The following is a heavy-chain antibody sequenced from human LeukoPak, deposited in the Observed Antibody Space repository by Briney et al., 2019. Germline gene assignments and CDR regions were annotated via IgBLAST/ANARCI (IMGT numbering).Heavy chain of an antibody. Sequence: PSETLSLTCAVYGGSFSGYYWSWIRQPPGKGLEWLGEINHSGSTNYNPSLKSRVTISVDTSKNQFSLKLSSVTAADTAVYYCARGEGSYYDILTGYYKRWGAFDIWGQGTMVTVSS. CDR1: GGSFSGYY. J-gene: IGHJ3*02. CDR2: INHSGST. D-gene: IGHD3-9*01. V-gene: IGHV4-34*01. CDR3: ARGEGSYYDILTGYYKRWGAFDI.